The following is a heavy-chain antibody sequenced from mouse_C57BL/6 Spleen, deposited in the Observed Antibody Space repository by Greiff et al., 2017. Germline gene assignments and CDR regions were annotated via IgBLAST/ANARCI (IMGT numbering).Heavy chain of an antibody. J-gene: IGHJ4*01. CDR2: ILPGSGST. Sequence: VQLQQSGAELMKPGASVKLSCKATGYTFTGYWIEWVKQRPGHGLEWIGEILPGSGSTNYNEKFKGKATFTADTSANTAYMQLSSLKTEDSAIYYCARSGYDYDDYYAMDYWGQGTSVTVSS. V-gene: IGHV1-9*01. CDR3: ARSGYDYDDYYAMDY. D-gene: IGHD2-4*01. CDR1: GYTFTGYW.